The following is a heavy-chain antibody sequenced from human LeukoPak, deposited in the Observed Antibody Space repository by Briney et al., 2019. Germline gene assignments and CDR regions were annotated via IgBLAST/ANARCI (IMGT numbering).Heavy chain of an antibody. Sequence: SETLSLTCAVYGGSFSGYYWSWIRQPPGKGLEGIGEINHRGSTDYNPSLKSRVTISVDTSKNQFSLKLRSVTAADTAVYYCARGPRGEMATNYYFDYWGQGTLVTVSS. CDR3: ARGPRGEMATNYYFDY. J-gene: IGHJ4*02. CDR1: GGSFSGYY. V-gene: IGHV4-34*01. D-gene: IGHD5-24*01. CDR2: INHRGST.